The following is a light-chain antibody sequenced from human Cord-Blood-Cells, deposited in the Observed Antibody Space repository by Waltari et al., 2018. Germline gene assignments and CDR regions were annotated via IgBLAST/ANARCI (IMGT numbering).Light chain of an antibody. CDR3: QQYNNWPPLT. J-gene: IGKJ4*01. CDR2: GAS. Sequence: EIAMMQSPATLSVSPGERATLSCRASQSVTSNLAWYQRKPGQAPRLLIYGASTRATGIPARFSGSGSGTEFTHAISILPSEDFAVYFCQQYNNWPPLTCGGGTKVEI. V-gene: IGKV3-15*01. CDR1: QSVTSN.